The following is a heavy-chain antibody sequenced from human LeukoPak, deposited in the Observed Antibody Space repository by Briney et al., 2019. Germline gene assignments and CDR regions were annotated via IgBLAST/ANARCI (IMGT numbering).Heavy chain of an antibody. J-gene: IGHJ6*02. CDR2: ISDSGGST. D-gene: IGHD3-10*01. Sequence: GGSLRLSCAASGFTFSNYAMTWGRRAPGKGLEWFSTISDSGGSTYYADSVKGRFTISRDNSKNTLYLQMNRLRAEDTAIHYCAKVPYSDYGSGKPPFMDVWGQGTTVAVSS. CDR3: AKVPYSDYGSGKPPFMDV. V-gene: IGHV3-23*01. CDR1: GFTFSNYA.